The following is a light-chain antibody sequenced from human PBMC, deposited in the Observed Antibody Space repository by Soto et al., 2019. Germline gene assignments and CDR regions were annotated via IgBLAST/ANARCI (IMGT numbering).Light chain of an antibody. V-gene: IGLV2-14*03. J-gene: IGLJ1*01. CDR3: SSYTYISTYL. CDR2: NVY. CDR1: SSDVGGYNS. Sequence: QSGLTQPASVSGSPGQSITISCTGTSSDVGGYNSVSWYQHHPGKAPKLMIYNVYNRPSGVFHRFSGSKSGSTASLTISGLQAEDEADYYCSSYTYISTYLFGTGTKVTVL.